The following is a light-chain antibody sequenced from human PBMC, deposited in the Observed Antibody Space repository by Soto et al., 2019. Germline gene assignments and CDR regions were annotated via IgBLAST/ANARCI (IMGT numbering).Light chain of an antibody. CDR1: PSVTNF. CDR2: DAS. V-gene: IGKV3-11*01. CDR3: QQRGNWSPIT. Sequence: EIVIAYSSGTLSVSPGERAALSCRASPSVTNFLAWYQQKPGQAPRLLIYDASNRATGIPGRFSGSGSGTDFTLTISSIEPEDFAVYYCQQRGNWSPITFGQGTRLEIK. J-gene: IGKJ5*01.